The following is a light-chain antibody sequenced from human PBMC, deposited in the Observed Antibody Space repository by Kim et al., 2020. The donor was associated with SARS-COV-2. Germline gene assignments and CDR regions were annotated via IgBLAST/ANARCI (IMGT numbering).Light chain of an antibody. CDR1: QSVSSSY. CDR2: GAS. V-gene: IGKV3-20*01. J-gene: IGKJ1*01. CDR3: QQYGSWT. Sequence: EIVLTQSPGTLSLSPGERATLSCRASQSVSSSYLAWYQQKPGQAPRLLIHGASSRATGIPDRFSGSGSGTDFTLTISRLEPEDFAVYYCQQYGSWTFGQGTKVDIK.